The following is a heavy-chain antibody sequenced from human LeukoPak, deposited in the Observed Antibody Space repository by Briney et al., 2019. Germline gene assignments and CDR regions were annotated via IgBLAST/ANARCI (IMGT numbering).Heavy chain of an antibody. Sequence: GGSLRLSCAASGFTFNSYAMAWVCQTPGKGLEWVTSIASGRSPSYADSLEGRLTMSSDNAKNTLYLQMDNLRAEDTAIYYCARQLGYCSAGTCYFDSWGQGTQVAVSS. J-gene: IGHJ4*02. CDR2: IASGRSP. V-gene: IGHV3-23*05. D-gene: IGHD2-15*01. CDR3: ARQLGYCSAGTCYFDS. CDR1: GFTFNSYA.